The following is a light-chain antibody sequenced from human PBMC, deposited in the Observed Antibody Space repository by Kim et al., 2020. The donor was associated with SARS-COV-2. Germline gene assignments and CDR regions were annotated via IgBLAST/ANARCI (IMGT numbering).Light chain of an antibody. CDR1: KLGDKY. CDR2: QDT. J-gene: IGLJ2*01. V-gene: IGLV3-1*01. CDR3: QLWDSSTVV. Sequence: SYELTQPPSVSVSPGQTASITCSGDKLGDKYASWYQQKPGRSPVLVIYQDTKRPSGIPERFSGSSSGNTATLTISGTQAMDEADYYCQLWDSSTVVFGGGTQLTVL.